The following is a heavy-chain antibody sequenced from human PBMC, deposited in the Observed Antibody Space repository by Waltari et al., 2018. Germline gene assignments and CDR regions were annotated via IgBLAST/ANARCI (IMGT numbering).Heavy chain of an antibody. CDR3: AKGFEDLLPFDH. D-gene: IGHD2-21*01. CDR2: SSDGGAYT. V-gene: IGHV3-23*04. Sequence: EVQLVESGGGLVQPGGSLRLSCAASGFTSFNYFISWVRQAPGKGLEWISASSDGGAYTYYADSVEGRFTISRDSSKNTIYLQMNSLRVEDTALYYCAKGFEDLLPFDHWGQGTQVTVSS. CDR1: GFTSFNYF. J-gene: IGHJ4*02.